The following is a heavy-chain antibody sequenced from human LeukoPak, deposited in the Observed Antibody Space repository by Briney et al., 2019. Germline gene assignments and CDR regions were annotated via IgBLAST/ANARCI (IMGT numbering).Heavy chain of an antibody. J-gene: IGHJ6*02. CDR2: INAGDGST. D-gene: IGHD2-2*01. V-gene: IGHV1-3*01. CDR1: GYTFAKYA. Sequence: GASVKVSRKASGYTFAKYAIHWVRQAPGQRLEWMGWINAGDGSTRYSQKFHGGVTITRDTSASTAYMELSSLRSEDTAVYYCARSILVVPVASHLNYGVDVWGQGTTVTVSS. CDR3: ARSILVVPVASHLNYGVDV.